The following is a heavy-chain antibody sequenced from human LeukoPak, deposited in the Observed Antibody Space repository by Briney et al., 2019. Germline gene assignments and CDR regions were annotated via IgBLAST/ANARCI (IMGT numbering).Heavy chain of an antibody. Sequence: SETLSLTCTVSGGSISSGDYYWSWIRQPPGKGLEWIGYIYYSGSTYYNPSLKSRVTISVDTSKNQFSLKLSSVTAADTAVYYCARDSDYGDPHDYWGQGTLVTVSS. V-gene: IGHV4-30-4*08. CDR2: IYYSGST. CDR1: GGSISSGDYY. CDR3: ARDSDYGDPHDY. D-gene: IGHD4-17*01. J-gene: IGHJ4*02.